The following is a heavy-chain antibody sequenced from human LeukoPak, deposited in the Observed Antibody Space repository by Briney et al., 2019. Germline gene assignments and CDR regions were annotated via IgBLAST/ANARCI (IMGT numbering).Heavy chain of an antibody. V-gene: IGHV4-34*01. CDR1: GGSFSGYY. CDR2: MNHSGST. D-gene: IGHD3-10*01. Sequence: KSSETLSLTCAVYGGSFSGYYWSWIRQPPGKGLEWIGEMNHSGSTNYNPSLKSRVTISVDTSKNQFSLKLSSVTAADTAVYYCARVRTIWFGGLDNFDYWGQGTLVTVSS. J-gene: IGHJ4*02. CDR3: ARVRTIWFGGLDNFDY.